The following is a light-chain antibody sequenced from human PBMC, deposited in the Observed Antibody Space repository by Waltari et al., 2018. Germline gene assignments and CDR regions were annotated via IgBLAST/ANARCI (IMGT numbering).Light chain of an antibody. V-gene: IGLV2-14*03. J-gene: IGLJ2*01. CDR2: DVN. Sequence: QSALSQPASVSGSPGQSITISCTGSSSDVGGDDSVSWYQDHPGQAPKAIIYDVNNRPSGVSDRFSGSKSGNTASLTISGLQAEDEANYYCCSQSSYNGVIFGGGTKLTVL. CDR1: SSDVGGDDS. CDR3: CSQSSYNGVI.